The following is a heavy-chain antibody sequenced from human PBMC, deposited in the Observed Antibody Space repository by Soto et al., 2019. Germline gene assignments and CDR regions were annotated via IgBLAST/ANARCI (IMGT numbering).Heavy chain of an antibody. CDR2: ISSSSSYI. V-gene: IGHV3-21*01. CDR1: GFPFSSYS. J-gene: IGHJ6*02. CDR3: ARSWASAALYYYYGMDV. Sequence: GSLRLSCAASGFPFSSYSMNWVRQAPGKGLKWVSSISSSSSYIYYADSVKGRFTISRDNAKNSLYLQMNSLRAEDTAVYFCARSWASAALYYYYGMDVWGQGTTVTVSS. D-gene: IGHD1-26*01.